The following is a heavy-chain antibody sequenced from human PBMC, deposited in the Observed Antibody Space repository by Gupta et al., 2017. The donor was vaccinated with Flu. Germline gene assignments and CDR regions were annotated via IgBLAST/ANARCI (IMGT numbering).Heavy chain of an antibody. CDR2: ISKDRTKQ. CDR1: GSTLSTSA. V-gene: IGHV3-30-3*01. J-gene: IGHJ3*02. CDR3: ALGCWWNDGRVADAFDI. D-gene: IGHD1-1*01. Sequence: QVQPVEPGGGVVRPGRSLRLPCDAYGSTLSTSAMHWVRQAPGKGLEWVAGISKDRTKQYNADSVKGRCTITRDNFRNTLSLHMNSLRAEDTALDYCALGCWWNDGRVADAFDIRGLGTMVTVSS.